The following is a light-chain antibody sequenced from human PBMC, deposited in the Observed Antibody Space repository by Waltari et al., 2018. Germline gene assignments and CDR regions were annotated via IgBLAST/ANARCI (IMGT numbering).Light chain of an antibody. CDR2: ATS. J-gene: IGKJ3*01. CDR1: QTISSY. V-gene: IGKV1-39*01. CDR3: QQSYSSPPFT. Sequence: DIQMTQSPSPLSASVGDRVPITCRANQTISSYFNWYQQQPGKAPRLLFYATSSLQSGVPSRFSGSRSGTDFTLTISSLHPEDFATYYCQQSYSSPPFTFGPGTKVDIK.